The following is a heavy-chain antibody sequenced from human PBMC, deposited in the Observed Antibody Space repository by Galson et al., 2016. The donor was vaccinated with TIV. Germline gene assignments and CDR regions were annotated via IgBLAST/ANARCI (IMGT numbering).Heavy chain of an antibody. Sequence: SLRLSCAASEFTFSSYNMHWVRQAPGKGLEWVAVIAYDGSYKHYAGSVKGRFTVSRDNSKTTLDLQMNSLGAEDTALYYCAKEENSGYYPNDAFDFWGQGTMVTVS. CDR2: IAYDGSYK. J-gene: IGHJ3*01. D-gene: IGHD3-3*01. CDR3: AKEENSGYYPNDAFDF. V-gene: IGHV3-30*18. CDR1: EFTFSSYN.